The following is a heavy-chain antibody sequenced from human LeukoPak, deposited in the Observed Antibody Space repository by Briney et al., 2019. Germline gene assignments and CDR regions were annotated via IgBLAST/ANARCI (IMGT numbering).Heavy chain of an antibody. CDR3: AREGWELLLAFDI. J-gene: IGHJ3*02. D-gene: IGHD1-26*01. V-gene: IGHV4-4*07. CDR1: GGSISTYY. CDR2: IYTSGST. Sequence: SETLSLTCTASGGSISTYYWNWIRQPAGKGLEWIGRIYTSGSTNYNPSLKSRVTMSVDTSKIQFSLKLSSVTAADTAVYYCAREGWELLLAFDIWGQGTMVTVSS.